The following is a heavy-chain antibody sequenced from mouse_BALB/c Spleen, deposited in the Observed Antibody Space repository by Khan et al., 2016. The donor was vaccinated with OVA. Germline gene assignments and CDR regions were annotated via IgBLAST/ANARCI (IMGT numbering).Heavy chain of an antibody. J-gene: IGHJ3*01. V-gene: IGHV1-4*01. D-gene: IGHD2-14*01. CDR3: FGDGAYHRSDGLFAY. CDR2: INPSNGYT. Sequence: VQLQESGAELARPGASVKMSCKASGYTFTSYTIHWIKKRPGQGLEWIGYINPSNGYTNYNQKFKDKATLTTDKSSTTAYLQLSSLTSDVSAVXNCFGDGAYHRSDGLFAYWGQGTLVTVSA. CDR1: GYTFTSYT.